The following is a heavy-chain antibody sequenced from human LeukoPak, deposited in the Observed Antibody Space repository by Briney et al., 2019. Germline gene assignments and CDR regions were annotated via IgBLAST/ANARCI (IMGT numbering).Heavy chain of an antibody. Sequence: PGGSLRLSCAASGFTFSYYGMHWVRQAPGKGLELVAYVASDGNFRDYVDSVKGRFTVSRDNSKDTLYLQMDSLRTEDTGVYYCANLPYNWNTHFDDYWGHGTLVTVSS. V-gene: IGHV3-30*02. J-gene: IGHJ4*01. D-gene: IGHD1-1*01. CDR2: VASDGNFR. CDR3: ANLPYNWNTHFDDY. CDR1: GFTFSYYG.